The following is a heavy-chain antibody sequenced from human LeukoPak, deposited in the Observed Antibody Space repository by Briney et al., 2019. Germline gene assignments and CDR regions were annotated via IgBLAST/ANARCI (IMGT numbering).Heavy chain of an antibody. CDR3: ARYGLVEFRNAFQY. CDR2: IHDRGSD. CDR1: GASITTTNFW. D-gene: IGHD6-6*01. J-gene: IGHJ1*01. V-gene: IGHV4-61*01. Sequence: SETLSLTCSVSGASITTTNFWWTWIRQSPGRGLEWIGYIHDRGSDKYNPALESRATLSVDTSKNQFSLKLDSVTAADTAVYYCARYGLVEFRNAFQYWGQGILVSVSS.